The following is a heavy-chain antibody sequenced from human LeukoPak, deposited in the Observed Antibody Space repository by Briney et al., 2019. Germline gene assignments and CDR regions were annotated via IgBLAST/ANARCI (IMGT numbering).Heavy chain of an antibody. Sequence: GGSLRLSCAASGFTFSAYSMHWVRQAPGKGLEWVAVISYDGSNKYYADSVKGRFTISRDNSKNTLYLQMNSLRTEDTAVYYCAKGRVGANGYYYYGMDVWGQGTTVTVSS. CDR2: ISYDGSNK. D-gene: IGHD1-26*01. CDR3: AKGRVGANGYYYYGMDV. CDR1: GFTFSAYS. J-gene: IGHJ6*02. V-gene: IGHV3-30*18.